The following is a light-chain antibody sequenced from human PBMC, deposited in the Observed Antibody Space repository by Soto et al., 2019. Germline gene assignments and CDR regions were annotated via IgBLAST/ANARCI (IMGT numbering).Light chain of an antibody. J-gene: IGLJ1*01. V-gene: IGLV2-23*02. CDR2: EVS. Sequence: QSALTQPASVSGSPGQSITISCTGTSGDVGFYNLVSWYQHHPGKAPKFMIYEVSKRPSGVSNRFSGSKSGNTASLTISGLQAEDEADYYCCSYAGSRTYVFGPGTKLTVL. CDR3: CSYAGSRTYV. CDR1: SGDVGFYNL.